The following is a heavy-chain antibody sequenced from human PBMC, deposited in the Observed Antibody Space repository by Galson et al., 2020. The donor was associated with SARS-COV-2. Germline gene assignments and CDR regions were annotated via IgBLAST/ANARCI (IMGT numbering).Heavy chain of an antibody. CDR1: GFTFDDYA. CDR2: ISWNSGSI. V-gene: IGHV3-9*01. J-gene: IGHJ4*02. D-gene: IGHD1-26*01. CDR3: AREGRGWELLLAAFDY. Sequence: GGSLRLSCAASGFTFDDYAMHWVRQAPGKGLEWVSGISWNSGSIGYADSVKGRFTISRDNAKNSLYLQMNSLRAEDTAVYYCAREGRGWELLLAAFDYWGQGTLVTVSS.